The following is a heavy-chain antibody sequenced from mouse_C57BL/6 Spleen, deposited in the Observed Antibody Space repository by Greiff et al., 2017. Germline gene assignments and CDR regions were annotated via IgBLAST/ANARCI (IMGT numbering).Heavy chain of an antibody. CDR1: GYTFISYW. V-gene: IGHV1-74*01. CDR3: AIIWYGVDY. D-gene: IGHD2-1*01. J-gene: IGHJ2*01. Sequence: QVQLQQSGAELVKPGASVKVSCKASGYTFISYWMHWVKQRPGQGLEWIGRIHPSDSDTNYNQKFKGKATLTVDKSSSTAYMQLSRLTSEDSAVYYCAIIWYGVDYWGQGTTLTVSS. CDR2: IHPSDSDT.